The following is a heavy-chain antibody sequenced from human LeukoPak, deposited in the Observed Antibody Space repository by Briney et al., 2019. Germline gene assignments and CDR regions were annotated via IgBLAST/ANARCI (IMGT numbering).Heavy chain of an antibody. Sequence: SETLSLTCAVYGGSFSGYYWSWIRQPPGKGLEWIGEINHSGSTNYNPSLKSRVTISVDTSKNQFSLKLSSVTAADTAVYYCARHQAGYCSGGSCYEFDYWGQGTLVTVSS. CDR1: GGSFSGYY. CDR3: ARHQAGYCSGGSCYEFDY. V-gene: IGHV4-34*01. D-gene: IGHD2-15*01. J-gene: IGHJ4*02. CDR2: INHSGST.